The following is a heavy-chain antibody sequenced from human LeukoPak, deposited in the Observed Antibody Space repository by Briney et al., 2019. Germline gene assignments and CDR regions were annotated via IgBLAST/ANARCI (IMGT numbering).Heavy chain of an antibody. Sequence: GGSLRLSCAASRFTFSSYAMHWVRQAPGKGLEWVAVISYDGSNKYYADSVKGRFTISRDNSKNTLYMQMNSVRGEDTAVYYCARDDSSGYYYSAFQKWGQGTLVTVSS. CDR3: ARDDSSGYYYSAFQK. D-gene: IGHD3-22*01. J-gene: IGHJ1*01. CDR2: ISYDGSNK. V-gene: IGHV3-30-3*01. CDR1: RFTFSSYA.